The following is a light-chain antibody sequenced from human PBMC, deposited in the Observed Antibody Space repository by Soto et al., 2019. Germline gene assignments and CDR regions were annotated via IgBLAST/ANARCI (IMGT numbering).Light chain of an antibody. Sequence: EIVMTQSPATLSVSPGERATLSCRASQSVNSNLAWYQQKPGQAPRLLIYGASTRATGIPARFSGSGSGTEFTLTISSLQSEEFAVIYCQQYNIWPRTFGQGTKVEIK. CDR1: QSVNSN. V-gene: IGKV3D-15*01. CDR3: QQYNIWPRT. J-gene: IGKJ1*01. CDR2: GAS.